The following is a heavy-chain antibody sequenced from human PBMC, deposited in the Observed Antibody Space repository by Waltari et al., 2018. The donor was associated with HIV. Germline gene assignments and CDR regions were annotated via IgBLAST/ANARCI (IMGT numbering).Heavy chain of an antibody. J-gene: IGHJ4*02. CDR1: GSTFSSFA. D-gene: IGHD5-18*01. CDR3: ARDSTSMVSYFDY. V-gene: IGHV3-30-3*01. CDR2: ISYDGSAK. Sequence: QVHLVESGGGVVQPGRSLRLSCSASGSTFSSFAMHWVRQSPGKGLEWVALISYDGSAKYYADSVKGRFTISRDNSKNTLYLQMKNLGTDDTAVFFCARDSTSMVSYFDYWGRGILVTVSS.